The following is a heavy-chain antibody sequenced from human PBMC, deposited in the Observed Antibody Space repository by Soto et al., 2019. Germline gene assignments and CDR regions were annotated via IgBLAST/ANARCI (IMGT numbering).Heavy chain of an antibody. J-gene: IGHJ5*02. D-gene: IGHD2-15*01. CDR1: GYTFTRYT. V-gene: IGHV1-3*01. Sequence: ASVKVSCKASGYTFTRYTMNWVRQAPGQRLEWMGWINPDNGNTKSSQKFQDRVIITRDTSASTAYMDLSSLRSEDTAVYYCARGIATGQLDPWGQGTMVTVSS. CDR2: INPDNGNT. CDR3: ARGIATGQLDP.